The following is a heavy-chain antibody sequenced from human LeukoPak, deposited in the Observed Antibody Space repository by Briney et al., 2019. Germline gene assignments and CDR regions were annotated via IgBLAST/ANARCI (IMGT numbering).Heavy chain of an antibody. V-gene: IGHV4-59*01. CDR3: ARDPLGSGSSLHGFDI. CDR2: IYYSESTNYNPSPSGST. CDR1: GGSISSYY. D-gene: IGHD3-10*02. Sequence: SETLSLTCTVSGGSISSYYWSWIRQPPGKGLEYIGYIYYSESTNYNPSPSGSTNYNPSLKSRVTISVDTSKNQFSLKLSSVTAADTAVYYCARDPLGSGSSLHGFDIWGQGTMVTVSS. J-gene: IGHJ3*02.